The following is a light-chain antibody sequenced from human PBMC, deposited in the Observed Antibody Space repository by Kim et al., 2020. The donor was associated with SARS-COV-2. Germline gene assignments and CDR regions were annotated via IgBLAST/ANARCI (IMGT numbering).Light chain of an antibody. CDR2: YHSDSQK. CDR3: GTWHSNSKPPRV. CDR1: IGVSVGDLW. V-gene: IGLV5-52*01. J-gene: IGLJ3*02. Sequence: IRGIGVSVGDLWIRWYQQKPGNPPRYLLYYHSDSQKGQGSGVPSRFSGSNDSPANAGILRISGLQPEDEADYYCGTWHSNSKPPRVFGGGTQLTVL.